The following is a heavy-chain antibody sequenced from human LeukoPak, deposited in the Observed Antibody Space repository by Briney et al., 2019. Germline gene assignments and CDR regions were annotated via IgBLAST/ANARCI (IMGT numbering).Heavy chain of an antibody. CDR2: IYYSGST. CDR1: GGSFSGYY. CDR3: ARDRGYPAGLDY. V-gene: IGHV4-59*01. Sequence: SETLSLTCAVYGGSFSGYYWSWIRQPPGKGLEWIGYIYYSGSTNYNPSLKSRVIISVDTSKNQFSLKLSSVTAADTAVYYCARDRGYPAGLDYWGQGTLVTVSS. D-gene: IGHD3-10*01. J-gene: IGHJ4*02.